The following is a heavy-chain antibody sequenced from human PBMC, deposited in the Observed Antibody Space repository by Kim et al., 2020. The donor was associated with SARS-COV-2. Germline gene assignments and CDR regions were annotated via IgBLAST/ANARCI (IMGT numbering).Heavy chain of an antibody. CDR1: GGSISSSSYY. CDR3: AQTLAAAAYNWFDP. Sequence: SETLSLTCTVSGGSISSSSYYWGWICQPPGKGLEWIGSIYYSGSTYYNPSPKSRVTISVDTSKNQFSLKLSSVTAADTAVYYCAQTLAAAAYNWFDPWGQGTLVTVSS. V-gene: IGHV4-39*01. J-gene: IGHJ5*02. D-gene: IGHD6-13*01. CDR2: IYYSGST.